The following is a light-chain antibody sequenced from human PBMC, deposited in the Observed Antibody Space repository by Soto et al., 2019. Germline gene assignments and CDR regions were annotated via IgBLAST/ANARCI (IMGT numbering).Light chain of an antibody. CDR3: NSYTSTSTYV. CDR1: SSDVGADNY. V-gene: IGLV2-14*03. CDR2: DVS. Sequence: QSALTQPASVSGSPGQSIFISRTGTSSDVGADNYVSWYQQHPGKAPKLMIYDVSSRPSGVSSRFSGSKSGNTASLTISGLQAEDEADYYCNSYTSTSTYVFGTGTKLTVL. J-gene: IGLJ1*01.